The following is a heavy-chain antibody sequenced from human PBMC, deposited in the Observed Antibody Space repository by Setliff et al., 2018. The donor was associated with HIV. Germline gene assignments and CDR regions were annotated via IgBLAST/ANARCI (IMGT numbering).Heavy chain of an antibody. CDR2: LWHDGNNR. CDR3: ATSPPRGFSAYIWGSDYFDY. Sequence: PGESLKISCAASGVNVTAYDMHWIRQAPGKGLHWLAILWHDGNNRKFAVSVKGRFTISRDTSKNTVYLQMDNLTPEDTAVYYCATSPPRGFSAYIWGSDYFDYWGQGALVTVSS. D-gene: IGHD3-16*01. CDR1: GVNVTAYD. J-gene: IGHJ4*02. V-gene: IGHV3-33*01.